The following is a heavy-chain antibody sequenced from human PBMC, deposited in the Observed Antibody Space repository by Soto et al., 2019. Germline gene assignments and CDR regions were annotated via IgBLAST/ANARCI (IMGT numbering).Heavy chain of an antibody. CDR1: GFTFSSYW. V-gene: IGHV3-74*01. CDR2: INSDGSST. CDR3: ARDIVVVVATSDYGMDV. J-gene: IGHJ6*02. D-gene: IGHD2-15*01. Sequence: EVQLVESGGGLVQPGGSLRLSCAASGFTFSSYWMHWVRQVPGKGLVWVSRINSDGSSTTYADSVRGRFTMSRDNAKNTLYLQMHSLRAEDTAVYYCARDIVVVVATSDYGMDVWGQGTTFTVSS.